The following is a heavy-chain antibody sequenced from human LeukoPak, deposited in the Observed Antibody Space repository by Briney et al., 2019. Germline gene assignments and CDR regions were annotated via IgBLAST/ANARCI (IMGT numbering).Heavy chain of an antibody. Sequence: SETLSLTCAVSGGSISSSNWWRWVRPPPGKGLEWIGEIYHSGSTNYNPSLKSRVTISVDKSKNQFSLKLSSVTAADTAVYYCAVLISSSSNDAFDIWGQGTMVTVSS. D-gene: IGHD6-13*01. CDR1: GGSISSSNW. CDR3: AVLISSSSNDAFDI. V-gene: IGHV4-4*02. CDR2: IYHSGST. J-gene: IGHJ3*02.